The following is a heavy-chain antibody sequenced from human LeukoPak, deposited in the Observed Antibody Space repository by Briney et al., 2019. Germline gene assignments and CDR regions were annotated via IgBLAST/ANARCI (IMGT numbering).Heavy chain of an antibody. CDR1: GFTFNNYA. Sequence: PGGSLRLSCAASGFTFNNYAMNWVRQAPGKGLEWVSSISGGGETTYYADSVKGRFTISRDNSKNTLYLQMNSLRAEDTAVYYCARGYSKGFDYWGQGTLVTVSS. J-gene: IGHJ4*02. CDR2: ISGGGETT. V-gene: IGHV3-23*01. D-gene: IGHD4-11*01. CDR3: ARGYSKGFDY.